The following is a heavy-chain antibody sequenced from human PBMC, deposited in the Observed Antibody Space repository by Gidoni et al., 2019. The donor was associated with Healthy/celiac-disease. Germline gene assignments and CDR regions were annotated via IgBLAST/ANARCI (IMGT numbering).Heavy chain of an antibody. Sequence: EVQLVESGGGLVRLGGSLSLSWAASGFTFSNAWMSWVRQAPGKGLEWVGRIKSKTDGGTTDYAAPVKGRFTISRDDSKNTLYLQMNSLKTEDTAVYYCTTPPTPDSSSWYDYWGQGTLVTVSS. CDR3: TTPPTPDSSSWYDY. J-gene: IGHJ4*02. D-gene: IGHD6-13*01. V-gene: IGHV3-15*01. CDR2: IKSKTDGGTT. CDR1: GFTFSNAW.